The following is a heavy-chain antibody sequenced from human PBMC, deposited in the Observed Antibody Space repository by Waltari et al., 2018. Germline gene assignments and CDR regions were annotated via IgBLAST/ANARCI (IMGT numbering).Heavy chain of an antibody. Sequence: QVQLQESGPGLVKPSETLSLTCTVSGGSISSHYWSWIRQPPGKGLEWIGYIYYSGSTNYNPSLKSRVTRSVDTSKNQFSLKLSSVTAADTAVYYCARTSGSFYYFDYWGQGTLVTVSS. CDR3: ARTSGSFYYFDY. CDR1: GGSISSHY. V-gene: IGHV4-59*11. D-gene: IGHD1-26*01. CDR2: IYYSGST. J-gene: IGHJ4*02.